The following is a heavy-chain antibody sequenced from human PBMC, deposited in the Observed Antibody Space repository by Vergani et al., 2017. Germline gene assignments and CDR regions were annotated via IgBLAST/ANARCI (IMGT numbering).Heavy chain of an antibody. Sequence: EVQLVESGGGLVKPGGSLRLSCAASGFTFSSYSMNWVRQAPGKGLEWVSAISGSGGSTYYADSVKGRFTISRDNSKNTLYLQMNSLRAEDTAVYYCAKTTYYDFWSGYYIFDYWGQGTLVTVSS. CDR2: ISGSGGST. V-gene: IGHV3-23*04. D-gene: IGHD3-3*01. CDR3: AKTTYYDFWSGYYIFDY. J-gene: IGHJ4*02. CDR1: GFTFSSYS.